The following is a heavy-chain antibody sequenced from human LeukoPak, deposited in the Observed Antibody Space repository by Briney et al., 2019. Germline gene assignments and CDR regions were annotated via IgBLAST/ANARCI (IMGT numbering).Heavy chain of an antibody. CDR1: GYTFTGYY. CDR3: ARDSGIVVVPAAKRYYYYYMDV. D-gene: IGHD2-2*01. J-gene: IGHJ6*03. Sequence: ASVKVSCKASGYTFTGYYMHWVRQAPGQGLEWMGWINPNSGGTNYAQKFQGRVTMTRDTSISTAYMELSSLRSEDTAVYYCARDSGIVVVPAAKRYYYYYMDVWGKGTTVTVSS. V-gene: IGHV1-2*02. CDR2: INPNSGGT.